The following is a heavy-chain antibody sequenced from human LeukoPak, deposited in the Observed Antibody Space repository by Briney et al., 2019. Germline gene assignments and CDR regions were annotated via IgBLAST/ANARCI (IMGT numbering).Heavy chain of an antibody. CDR2: ISYSGST. Sequence: SETLSLTCTVSGGSVSSGSYFWSWIRQPPGKGLEWIGYISYSGSTNYNPSLKSRVTISVDTSKNQFSLKLNSVTAADTAVYYCARGISPGYWGQGTQVTVSS. D-gene: IGHD3-3*01. J-gene: IGHJ4*02. CDR1: GGSVSSGSYF. CDR3: ARGISPGY. V-gene: IGHV4-61*01.